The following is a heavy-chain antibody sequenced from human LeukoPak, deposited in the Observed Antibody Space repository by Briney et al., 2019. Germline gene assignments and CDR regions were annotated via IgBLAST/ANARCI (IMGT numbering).Heavy chain of an antibody. Sequence: GRSLRLSCAASGFTFSSYAMHWVRQAPGKGLEWVAVISYDGSNKYYADSVKGRFTISRDNFKNTLYLQMNSLRAEDTAVYYCARGGWELLHRDGWEANYWGQGTLVTVSS. CDR1: GFTFSSYA. CDR2: ISYDGSNK. D-gene: IGHD1-26*01. CDR3: ARGGWELLHRDGWEANY. V-gene: IGHV3-30-3*01. J-gene: IGHJ4*02.